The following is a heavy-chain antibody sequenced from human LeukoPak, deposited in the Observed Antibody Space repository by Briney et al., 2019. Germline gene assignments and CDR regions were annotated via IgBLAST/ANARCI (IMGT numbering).Heavy chain of an antibody. CDR2: IIPILGIA. D-gene: IGHD2-8*01. V-gene: IGHV1-69*04. J-gene: IGHJ6*02. Sequence: SVKVSCTASGGTFSSYAISWVRQAPGQGLEWMGRIIPILGIANYAQKFQGRVTITADKSTSTAYMELSSLRSEDTAVYYCARASECTNGVCYRAYYYYGMDVWGQGTTVTVSS. CDR3: ARASECTNGVCYRAYYYYGMDV. CDR1: GGTFSSYA.